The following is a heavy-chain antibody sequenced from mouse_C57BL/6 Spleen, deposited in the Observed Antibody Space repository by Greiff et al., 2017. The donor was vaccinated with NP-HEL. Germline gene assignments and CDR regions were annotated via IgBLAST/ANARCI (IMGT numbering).Heavy chain of an antibody. D-gene: IGHD1-1*01. CDR2: IYPRSGNT. CDR1: GYTFTSYG. V-gene: IGHV1-81*01. CDR3: ARGSLLLRYVDY. Sequence: VKLMESGAELARPGASVKLSCKASGYTFTSYGISWVKQRTGQGLEWIGEIYPRSGNTYYNEKFKGKATLTADKSSSTAYMELRSLTSEDSAVYFCARGSLLLRYVDYWGQGTPVTVSS. J-gene: IGHJ4*01.